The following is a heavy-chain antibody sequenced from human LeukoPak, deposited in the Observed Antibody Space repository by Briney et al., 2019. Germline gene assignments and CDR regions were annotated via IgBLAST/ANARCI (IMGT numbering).Heavy chain of an antibody. D-gene: IGHD6-13*01. V-gene: IGHV1-2*02. CDR2: INPNSGGT. J-gene: IGHJ4*02. CDR1: GYTFTGYY. Sequence: ASVKVFCKASGYTFTGYYMHWVRQAPGQGLEWMGWINPNSGGTNYAQKFQGRVTMTRDTSISTAYMELSRLRSDDTAVYYCARGGGAAAGKEAFDYWGQGTLVTVSS. CDR3: ARGGGAAAGKEAFDY.